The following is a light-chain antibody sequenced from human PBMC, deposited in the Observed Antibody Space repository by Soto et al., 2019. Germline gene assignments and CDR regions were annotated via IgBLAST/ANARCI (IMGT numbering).Light chain of an antibody. Sequence: DIQLTQSPSFLSASVGDRVTITCRASQDINTYLAWYQQKPGKAPKLLIFAASTLQNVVPSRFSGSGSGTEFTFTITSLQPEDFATYYCQQRKSYPITFGQGTRLEIK. CDR1: QDINTY. J-gene: IGKJ5*01. CDR2: AAS. CDR3: QQRKSYPIT. V-gene: IGKV1-9*01.